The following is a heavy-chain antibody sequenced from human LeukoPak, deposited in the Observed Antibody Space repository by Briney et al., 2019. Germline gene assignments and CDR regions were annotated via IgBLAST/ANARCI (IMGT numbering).Heavy chain of an antibody. CDR3: AKSTVTTGKYYFDY. V-gene: IGHV3-30-3*02. D-gene: IGHD4-11*01. J-gene: IGHJ4*02. Sequence: GGSLRLSCAASGFTFSSYAMHWVRQAPGKGLEWVAVISYDGSNKYYADSVKGRFTISRDNSKNTLYLQMNSLRAEDTAVYYCAKSTVTTGKYYFDYWGQGTLVTVSS. CDR2: ISYDGSNK. CDR1: GFTFSSYA.